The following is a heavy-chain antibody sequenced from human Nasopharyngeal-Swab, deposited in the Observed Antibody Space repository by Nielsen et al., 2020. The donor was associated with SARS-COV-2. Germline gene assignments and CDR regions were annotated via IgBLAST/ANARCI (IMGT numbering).Heavy chain of an antibody. Sequence: GESLKISCAASGFTFRNYWMHWVRQAPGKGLEWVSRSNEDGSITSYADSVKGRFAISRDNAKNTLYLQMNSLRAEDTVVYFCASDLSGRDDNWGQGTLVTVAA. CDR3: ASDLSGRDDN. J-gene: IGHJ4*02. D-gene: IGHD6-19*01. CDR2: SNEDGSIT. CDR1: GFTFRNYW. V-gene: IGHV3-74*01.